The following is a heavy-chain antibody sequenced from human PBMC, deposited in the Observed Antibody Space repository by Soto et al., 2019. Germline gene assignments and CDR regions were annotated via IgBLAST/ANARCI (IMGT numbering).Heavy chain of an antibody. CDR2: LALKHVET. Sequence: SVKVACKVSGYTLTELSIHCVRQAPGVGFGLIGCLALKHVETIYAQNVQGRVTMTEDASTDTPYMELSRLRSEQTAVYYCAIELARSNQFDHSGPASMATV. CDR3: AIELARSNQFDH. V-gene: IGHV1-24*01. CDR1: GYTLTELS. J-gene: IGHJ4*02. D-gene: IGHD6-13*01.